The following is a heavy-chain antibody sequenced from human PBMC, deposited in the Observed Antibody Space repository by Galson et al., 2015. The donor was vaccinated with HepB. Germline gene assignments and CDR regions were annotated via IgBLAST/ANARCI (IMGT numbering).Heavy chain of an antibody. V-gene: IGHV3-48*02. CDR2: ISSSSSTI. J-gene: IGHJ4*02. CDR3: ARDSYYYYDSSGFKYPFDY. D-gene: IGHD3-22*01. Sequence: RLSCAASGFTFSSYSMNWVRQAPGKGLEWVSYISSSSSTIYYADSVKGRFTISRDSAKNSLYLQMNSLRDEDTAVYYCARDSYYYYDSSGFKYPFDYWGQGTLVTVSS. CDR1: GFTFSSYS.